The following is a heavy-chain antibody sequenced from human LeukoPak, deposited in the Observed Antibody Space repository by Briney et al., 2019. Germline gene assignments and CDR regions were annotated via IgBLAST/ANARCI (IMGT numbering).Heavy chain of an antibody. D-gene: IGHD3-10*01. CDR3: ARFFLWSGELFQGDAFDI. Sequence: GGSLRLSCAASGFTFSSYSMNWVRQAPGKGLEWVSSISSSSSYIYYADSVEGRFTISRDNAKNSLYLQMNSLRAEDTAVYYCARFFLWSGELFQGDAFDIWGQGTMVTVSS. CDR2: ISSSSSYI. V-gene: IGHV3-21*01. J-gene: IGHJ3*02. CDR1: GFTFSSYS.